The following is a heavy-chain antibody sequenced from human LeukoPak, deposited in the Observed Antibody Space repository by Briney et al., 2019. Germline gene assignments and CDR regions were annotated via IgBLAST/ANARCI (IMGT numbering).Heavy chain of an antibody. CDR1: GFTFSSYG. D-gene: IGHD6-13*01. V-gene: IGHV3-7*01. CDR2: IKQDGSEK. CDR3: ARVAAAGIYYYYYMDV. J-gene: IGHJ6*03. Sequence: GGSLRLSCAASGFTFSSYGMRWVRQAPGKGLEWVANIKQDGSEKYYVDSVKGRFTISRDNAKNSLYLQMNSLRAEDTAVYYCARVAAAGIYYYYYMDVWGKGTTVTVSS.